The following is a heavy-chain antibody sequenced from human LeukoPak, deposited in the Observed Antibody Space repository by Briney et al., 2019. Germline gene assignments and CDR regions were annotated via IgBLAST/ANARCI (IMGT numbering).Heavy chain of an antibody. CDR3: AKSSPIAAAGEVSDF. D-gene: IGHD6-13*01. J-gene: IGHJ4*02. CDR1: GFTFSSYW. V-gene: IGHV3-23*01. Sequence: GGSLRLSCAASGFTFSSYWMHWVRQAPGKGLEWLSAISGSGGSRYYAGSLKGRFTISRDNSKNTLYLQMNSLSAEDTAVYYCAKSSPIAAAGEVSDFWGQGTLVTVSS. CDR2: ISGSGGSR.